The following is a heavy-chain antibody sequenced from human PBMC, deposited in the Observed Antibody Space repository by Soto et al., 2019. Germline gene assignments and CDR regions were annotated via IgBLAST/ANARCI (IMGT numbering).Heavy chain of an antibody. CDR3: ARNIAVAETNDY. CDR2: ISSSSSYI. D-gene: IGHD6-19*01. CDR1: GFTFSSYS. V-gene: IGHV3-21*01. Sequence: GESLKISCAASGFTFSSYSMNWVRQAPGKGLEWVSSISSSSSYIYYADSVKGRFTISRDNAKNSLYLQMNSLRAEDTAVYYCARNIAVAETNDYWGQGTLVTVSS. J-gene: IGHJ4*02.